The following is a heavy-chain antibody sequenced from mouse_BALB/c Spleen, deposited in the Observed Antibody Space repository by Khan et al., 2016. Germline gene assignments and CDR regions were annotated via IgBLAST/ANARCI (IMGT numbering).Heavy chain of an antibody. CDR3: ARNYLDY. Sequence: QVTLKESGPGILQPSQTLSLTCSFSGFSLTTSGMGMSWIRQPSGKGLEWLAHIYWDDDKRYNPSLTSRLTISKDTSRNQVFLKITSVDTADTATYYCARNYLDYWGQGTSVTVSS. CDR2: IYWDDDK. V-gene: IGHV8-12*01. J-gene: IGHJ4*01. CDR1: GFSLTTSGMG.